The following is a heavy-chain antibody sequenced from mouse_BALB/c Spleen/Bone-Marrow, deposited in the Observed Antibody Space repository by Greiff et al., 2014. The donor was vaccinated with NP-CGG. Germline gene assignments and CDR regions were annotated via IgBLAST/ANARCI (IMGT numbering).Heavy chain of an antibody. Sequence: EVQGVESGGGLVQPGGSRKLSCAASGFTFSSFGMHWVRQAPEKGLEWVAYISSGSSTIYYADTMKGRFTIFRDNPKNTLFLQMTSLRSEDTAMYYCTRSGTLGAMDYWGQGTSVTVSS. CDR1: GFTFSSFG. D-gene: IGHD3-3*01. J-gene: IGHJ4*01. CDR3: TRSGTLGAMDY. CDR2: ISSGSSTI. V-gene: IGHV5-17*02.